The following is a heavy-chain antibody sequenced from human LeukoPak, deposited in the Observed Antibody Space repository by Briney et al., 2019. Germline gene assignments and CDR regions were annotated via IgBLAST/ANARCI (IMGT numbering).Heavy chain of an antibody. CDR3: ARGVVVAATHFGWFDP. D-gene: IGHD2-15*01. V-gene: IGHV4-59*01. CDR1: GGSISSYY. J-gene: IGHJ5*02. CDR2: IYYSGST. Sequence: KPSETLSLTCTVSGGSISSYYWSWIRQPPGQGLEWIGYIYYSGSTNYNPSLKSRVTISVDTSKNQFSLKLSSVTAADTAVYYCARGVVVAATHFGWFDPWGQGTLVTVSS.